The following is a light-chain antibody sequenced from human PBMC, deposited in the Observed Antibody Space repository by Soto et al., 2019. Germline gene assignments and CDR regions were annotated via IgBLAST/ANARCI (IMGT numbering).Light chain of an antibody. Sequence: EIVMTQSPAALSVSPGERVTLSCRASQSISFNLAWYQQKPGQPPRLLIYGAFNRAAGIPARFSGSGSGTDFTLTVSSLEPEDFTVYYCQQRSNWPPTFGQGTRLEIK. CDR2: GAF. V-gene: IGKV3-11*01. CDR1: QSISFN. CDR3: QQRSNWPPT. J-gene: IGKJ5*01.